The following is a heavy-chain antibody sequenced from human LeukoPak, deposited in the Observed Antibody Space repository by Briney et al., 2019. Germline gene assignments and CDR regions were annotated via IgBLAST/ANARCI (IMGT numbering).Heavy chain of an antibody. CDR2: INPNSGDT. CDR1: GGTFSSYA. J-gene: IGHJ4*02. V-gene: IGHV1-2*06. Sequence: ASVNVSCKASGGTFSSYAISWVRQAPGQGLEWMGRINPNSGDTNYAQKFQGRVTMTRDTSISTAYMELSRLTSDDTAMYYCARDYCSSTSCLFDYWGQGTLVTVSS. D-gene: IGHD2-2*01. CDR3: ARDYCSSTSCLFDY.